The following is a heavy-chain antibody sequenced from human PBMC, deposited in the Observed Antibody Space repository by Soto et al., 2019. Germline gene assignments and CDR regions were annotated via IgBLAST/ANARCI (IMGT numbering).Heavy chain of an antibody. D-gene: IGHD4-17*01. CDR2: VSGTGGSA. CDR3: ARGSAYSDYDLEY. J-gene: IGHJ4*02. CDR1: GFTSSSNA. V-gene: IGHV3-23*01. Sequence: EVQLLESGGGLVRPGGSLRLSCAASGFTSSSNAITWFPKAPGKGLEWVSGVSGTGGSAYYADSVKGRFTISRDKSTNTLYLHMNSLRAEDTAVYYCARGSAYSDYDLEYWGQGTLVTVSS.